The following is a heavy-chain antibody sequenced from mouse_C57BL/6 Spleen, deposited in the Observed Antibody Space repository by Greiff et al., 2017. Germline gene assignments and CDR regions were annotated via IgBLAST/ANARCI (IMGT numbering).Heavy chain of an antibody. V-gene: IGHV5-4*01. J-gene: IGHJ4*01. CDR3: ARLNYYGGGAMDY. CDR1: GFTFSSYA. Sequence: DVQLVESGGGLVKPGGSLKLSCAASGFTFSSYAMSWVRQTPEKRLEWVATISDGGSYTYYPDNVKGRFTISRDNAKNNLYLQMSHLKSEDTAMYYCARLNYYGGGAMDYWGQGTSVTVSS. D-gene: IGHD1-1*01. CDR2: ISDGGSYT.